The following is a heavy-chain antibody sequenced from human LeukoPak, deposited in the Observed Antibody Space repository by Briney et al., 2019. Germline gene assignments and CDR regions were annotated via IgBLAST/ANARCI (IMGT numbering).Heavy chain of an antibody. CDR1: GFTFSSYA. Sequence: PGGSLRLSCAASGFTFSSYAMSWVRQAPGKGLEWVSAISGSGGSIYYADSVKGRFTISRDNSKNTLYLQMNSLRAEDTAVYYCAKIALRYFDWLLSYYFDYWGQGTLVTVSS. D-gene: IGHD3-9*01. CDR2: ISGSGGSI. V-gene: IGHV3-23*01. J-gene: IGHJ4*02. CDR3: AKIALRYFDWLLSYYFDY.